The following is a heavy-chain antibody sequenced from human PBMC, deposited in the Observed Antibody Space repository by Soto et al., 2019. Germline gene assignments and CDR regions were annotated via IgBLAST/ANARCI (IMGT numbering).Heavy chain of an antibody. D-gene: IGHD3-10*01. J-gene: IGHJ4*02. CDR2: INHSGST. Sequence: SETLSLTCAVYGGSFSGYYWSWIRQPPGKGLEWIGEINHSGSTNYNPSLKSRVTISVDTSKNQFSLKLSSVTAANTAVYYCARLTPYYYGSGTSPDYWGQGTLVTVSS. V-gene: IGHV4-34*01. CDR3: ARLTPYYYGSGTSPDY. CDR1: GGSFSGYY.